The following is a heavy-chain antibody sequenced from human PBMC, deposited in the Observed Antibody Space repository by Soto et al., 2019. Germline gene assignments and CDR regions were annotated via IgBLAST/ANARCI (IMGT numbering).Heavy chain of an antibody. CDR1: GFTFSSYG. J-gene: IGHJ3*02. V-gene: IGHV3-30*18. CDR2: ISYDGSNK. Sequence: HPGGSLRLSCAASGFTFSSYGMHWVRQAPGKGLEWVAVISYDGSNKYYADSVKGRFTISRDNSKNTLYLQMNSLRAEDTAVYYCAKGREMTYYYDKMDIWGQGTMVTVSS. D-gene: IGHD3-22*01. CDR3: AKGREMTYYYDKMDI.